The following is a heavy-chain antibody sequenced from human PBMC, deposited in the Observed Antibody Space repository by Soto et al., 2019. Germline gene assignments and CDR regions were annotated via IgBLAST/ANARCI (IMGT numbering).Heavy chain of an antibody. D-gene: IGHD2-2*01. J-gene: IGHJ6*03. Sequence: ASVKVSCKVSGYTLTELSMHWVRQAPGKGLEWMGSFDPEDGETIYAQKFQGRVTMTEDTSTYTAYMELSSLRSEDTAVYYCATTPLYCSSTSCYGGDYYYYMDVWGKGTTVTVSS. CDR2: FDPEDGET. CDR3: ATTPLYCSSTSCYGGDYYYYMDV. CDR1: GYTLTELS. V-gene: IGHV1-24*01.